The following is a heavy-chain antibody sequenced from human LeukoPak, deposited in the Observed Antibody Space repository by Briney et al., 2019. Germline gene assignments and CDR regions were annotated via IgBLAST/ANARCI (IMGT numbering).Heavy chain of an antibody. J-gene: IGHJ4*02. CDR2: ISAYNGNT. CDR1: GYTFTSYG. CDR3: ARDYAVPAAINFDY. Sequence: ASVKVSCKASGYTFTSYGISWVRQAPGQGLEWMGWISAYNGNTNYAQKVQGRVTITKDTSTSTAYMELRSLRSDDTAVYYCARDYAVPAAINFDYWGQGTLVTVPS. V-gene: IGHV1-18*01. D-gene: IGHD2-2*01.